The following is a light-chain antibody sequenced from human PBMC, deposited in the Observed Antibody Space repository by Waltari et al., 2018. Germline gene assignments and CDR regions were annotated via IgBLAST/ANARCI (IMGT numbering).Light chain of an antibody. J-gene: IGKJ5*01. CDR1: ESVSSY. CDR3: QQRSNWPIT. CDR2: DAS. Sequence: EIVLTQSPATLSLSPGDRATHSCRASESVSSYLAWYQKKPGKAPRLLIYDASNRATGIPTRFSGRWSRTDFTLTISSLEPEDFAVYYCQQRSNWPITFGQGTRLEIK. V-gene: IGKV3-11*01.